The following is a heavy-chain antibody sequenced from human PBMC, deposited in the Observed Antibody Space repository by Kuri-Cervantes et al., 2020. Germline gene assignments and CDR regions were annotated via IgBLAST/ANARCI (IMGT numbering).Heavy chain of an antibody. CDR2: IYYSGST. V-gene: IGHV4-31*02. CDR3: ARGTVLRFLGYMDV. D-gene: IGHD3-3*01. CDR1: DGSISSGGYY. Sequence: SCTVSDGSISSGGYYWSWIRQHPGKGLEWIGYIYYSGSTYYNPSLKSRVTISVDTSKNQFSLKLSSVTAADTAVYYCARGTVLRFLGYMDVWGKGTTVTVSS. J-gene: IGHJ6*03.